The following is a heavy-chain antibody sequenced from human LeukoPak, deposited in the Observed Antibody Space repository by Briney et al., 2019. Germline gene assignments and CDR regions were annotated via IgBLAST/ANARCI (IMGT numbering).Heavy chain of an antibody. J-gene: IGHJ4*02. CDR3: ARDRDRSGSQSY. CDR2: ISANNGNTKYNT. CDR1: GYTFTSYG. V-gene: IGHV1-18*01. D-gene: IGHD1-26*01. Sequence: ASVKVSCKASGYTFTSYGISWVRQAPGQGLEWMGWISANNGNTKYNTKYAQNLQGRVTMTTDISTSTAYMELRTLRSDDTAVYHCARDRDRSGSQSYWGQGTLVTVSS.